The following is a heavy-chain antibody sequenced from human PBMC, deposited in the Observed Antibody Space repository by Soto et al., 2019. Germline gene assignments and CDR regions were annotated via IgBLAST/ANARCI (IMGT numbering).Heavy chain of an antibody. D-gene: IGHD3-3*01. CDR2: ISYDGSNK. J-gene: IGHJ4*02. CDR3: AKDPYDFWSGYSDY. V-gene: IGHV3-30*18. CDR1: GFTFSSYG. Sequence: SLRLSCAASGFTFSSYGMHWVRQAPGKGLEWVAVISYDGSNKYYADSVKGRFTISRDNSKNTLYLQMNSLRAEDTAVYYCAKDPYDFWSGYSDYWGQGTLVTVSS.